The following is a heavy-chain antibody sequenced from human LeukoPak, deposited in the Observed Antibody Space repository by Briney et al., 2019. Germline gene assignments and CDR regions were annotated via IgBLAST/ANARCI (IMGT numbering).Heavy chain of an antibody. CDR1: GGSISSSNW. CDR2: IYHSGST. V-gene: IGHV4-4*02. CDR3: ARHKGAGDFWSGYYPLSNWFDP. Sequence: SGTLSLTCAVSGGSISSSNWWSWVRQPPGKGLEWIGEIYHSGSTNYNPSLKSRVTISVDKSKNQFSLKLSSVTAADTAVYYCARHKGAGDFWSGYYPLSNWFDPWGQGTLVTVSS. J-gene: IGHJ5*02. D-gene: IGHD3-3*01.